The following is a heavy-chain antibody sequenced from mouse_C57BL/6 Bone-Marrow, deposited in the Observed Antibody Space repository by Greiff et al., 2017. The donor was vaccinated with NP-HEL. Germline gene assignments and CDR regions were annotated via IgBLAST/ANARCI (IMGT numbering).Heavy chain of an antibody. CDR1: GYTFTSYW. CDR3: ARRYDYELDY. D-gene: IGHD2-4*01. V-gene: IGHV1-61*01. Sequence: QVQLQQPGAELVRPGSSVKLSCKASGYTFTSYWMDWVKQRPGQGLEWIGNIYPSDSETHYNQKFKDKATLTVDKSSSTAYMQLSSLTSEDSAVYYCARRYDYELDYWGQGTTLTVSS. CDR2: IYPSDSET. J-gene: IGHJ2*01.